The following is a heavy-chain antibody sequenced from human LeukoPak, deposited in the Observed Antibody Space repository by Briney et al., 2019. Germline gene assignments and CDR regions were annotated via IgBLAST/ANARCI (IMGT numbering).Heavy chain of an antibody. CDR1: GGSISSYY. D-gene: IGHD6-13*01. J-gene: IGHJ4*02. Sequence: ASETLSLTCAVSGGSISSYYWSWIRQPPGKGLEWIGRIYNSGSTNYNPSLKSRVTMSVDTSKNQFSLKLSSVTAADTAVYYCAIGGSSWVLRCHSYDYWGEGALVTVSS. V-gene: IGHV4-4*07. CDR3: AIGGSSWVLRCHSYDY. CDR2: IYNSGST.